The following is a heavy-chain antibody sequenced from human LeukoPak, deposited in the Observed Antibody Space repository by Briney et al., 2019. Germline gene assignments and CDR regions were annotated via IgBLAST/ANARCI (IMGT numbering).Heavy chain of an antibody. V-gene: IGHV3-74*01. J-gene: IGHJ6*03. CDR2: INSDGSST. CDR1: GFTFSSYW. D-gene: IGHD6-6*01. CDR3: ARDQAARPRTYYYYSMDV. Sequence: GGSLRLSCAASGFTFSSYWMHWVRQAPGKGLVWVSRINSDGSSTSYADSVKGRFTISRDNAKNTLYLQMNSLRAEDTAVYYCARDQAARPRTYYYYSMDVWGKGTTVTVSS.